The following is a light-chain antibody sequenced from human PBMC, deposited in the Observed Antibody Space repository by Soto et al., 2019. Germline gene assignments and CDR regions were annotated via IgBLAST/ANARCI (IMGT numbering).Light chain of an antibody. CDR3: QHYGTSAL. J-gene: IGKJ3*01. CDR2: AS. CDR1: QSVSDSY. Sequence: EIVLTQSPGTLSLSPGERATLSCRVSQSVSDSYLAWYQQKPGQAPRLLIYASSRATGIPDRFSGSGSGTDFTLTISRLEPEDFAVYYWQHYGTSALFGPGTKVDIK. V-gene: IGKV3-20*01.